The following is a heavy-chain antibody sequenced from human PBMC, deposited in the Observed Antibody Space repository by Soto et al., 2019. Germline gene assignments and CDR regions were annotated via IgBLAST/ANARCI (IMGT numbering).Heavy chain of an antibody. V-gene: IGHV1-69*06. CDR1: GGTFSSYA. J-gene: IGHJ6*02. Sequence: SVKVSCKASGGTFSSYAISWVRQAPGQGLEWMGGIIPIFGTANYAQKFQGRVTITADKSTSTACMELSSLRSEDTAVYYCASGKYCSSTSCYTAPYYYGMDVWGQGTTVTVS. CDR2: IIPIFGTA. D-gene: IGHD2-2*02. CDR3: ASGKYCSSTSCYTAPYYYGMDV.